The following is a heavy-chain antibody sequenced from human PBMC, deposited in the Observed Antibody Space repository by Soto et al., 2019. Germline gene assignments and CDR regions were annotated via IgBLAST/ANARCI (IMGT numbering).Heavy chain of an antibody. V-gene: IGHV4-39*07. CDR3: ARSITMYYRGPEFDY. J-gene: IGHJ4*02. Sequence: KASETLSLTCTVSGGSISSSSYYWVWLRQPPGKGLEWIGNIYYSGSTNYNPSLKSRVTISVDTSKNQFSLKLSSVTAADTAVYYCARSITMYYRGPEFDYWGQGTLVTVSS. CDR2: IYYSGST. CDR1: GGSISSSSYY. D-gene: IGHD3-10*02.